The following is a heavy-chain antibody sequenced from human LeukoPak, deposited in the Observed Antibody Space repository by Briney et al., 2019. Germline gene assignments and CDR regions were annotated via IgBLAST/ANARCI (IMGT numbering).Heavy chain of an antibody. CDR1: GGSISSYY. D-gene: IGHD1-7*01. V-gene: IGHV4-59*12. J-gene: IGHJ4*02. Sequence: PSETLSLTCTVSGGSISSYYWSWVRQPPGKGLEWIGYIYYSGSTNYNPSLKSRATISVDTSKNQFSLQLKSVTPEDTAVYYCARDSGNYSPYFDYWGRGTLVTVSS. CDR2: IYYSGST. CDR3: ARDSGNYSPYFDY.